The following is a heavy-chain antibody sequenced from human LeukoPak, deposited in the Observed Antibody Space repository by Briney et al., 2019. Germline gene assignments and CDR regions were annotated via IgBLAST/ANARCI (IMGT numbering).Heavy chain of an antibody. D-gene: IGHD5-24*01. V-gene: IGHV4-34*01. CDR2: INHSGST. Sequence: PSETLSLTCAVYGGSFSGYYWSWIRQPPGKGLEWIGEINHSGSTNYNPSLKSRVTISVDTSKNQFSLKLSSVTAADTAVYYCARVKGRWLQWNYYDYWGQGTLVTVSS. CDR1: GGSFSGYY. CDR3: ARVKGRWLQWNYYDY. J-gene: IGHJ4*02.